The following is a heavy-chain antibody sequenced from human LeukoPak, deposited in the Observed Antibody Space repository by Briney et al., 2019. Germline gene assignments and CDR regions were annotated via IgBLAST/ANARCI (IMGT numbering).Heavy chain of an antibody. J-gene: IGHJ4*02. Sequence: PSETLSLTCAVYGGSFSGYYWSWIRQPPGKGLEWIGEINHSGSTNYNPSLKSRVTISVDTSKNQFSLKLSSVTAADTAVYYCARVSRQLLLYDYWGQGTLVTVSS. V-gene: IGHV4-34*01. CDR2: INHSGST. D-gene: IGHD2-2*02. CDR1: GGSFSGYY. CDR3: ARVSRQLLLYDY.